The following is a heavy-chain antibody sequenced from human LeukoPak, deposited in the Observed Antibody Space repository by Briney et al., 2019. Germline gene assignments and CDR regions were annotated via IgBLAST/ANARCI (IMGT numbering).Heavy chain of an antibody. CDR2: ISYDGTKE. J-gene: IGHJ4*02. CDR1: GFTFSSYA. D-gene: IGHD4-17*01. CDR3: ARATVTTGAYFDY. V-gene: IGHV3-30-3*01. Sequence: PGRSLRLSCAASGFTFSSYAMHWGRQAPGKGLDWLAVISYDGTKEYYADSVKGRFIISRDNSKNTLYLEMNSLRAEDTAVYYCARATVTTGAYFDYWGQGTLVTVSS.